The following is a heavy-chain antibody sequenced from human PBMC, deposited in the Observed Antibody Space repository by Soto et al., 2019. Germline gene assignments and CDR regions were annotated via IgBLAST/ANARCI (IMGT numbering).Heavy chain of an antibody. Sequence: EVQLVESGGGLVKPGGSLRLSCAASGFTFSSYSMNWVRQAPGKGLEWVSSISSSSSYIYYADSVKGRFTISSDNAKNSLYLQMNSLRAEDTAVYYCERAPYYYDSSGYWAYWGQGTLVTVSS. J-gene: IGHJ4*02. CDR2: ISSSSSYI. V-gene: IGHV3-21*01. D-gene: IGHD3-22*01. CDR1: GFTFSSYS. CDR3: ERAPYYYDSSGYWAY.